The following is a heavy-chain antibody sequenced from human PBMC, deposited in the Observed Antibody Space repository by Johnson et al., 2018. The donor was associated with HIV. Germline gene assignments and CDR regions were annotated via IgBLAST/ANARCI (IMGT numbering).Heavy chain of an antibody. CDR2: IKQDGSEK. J-gene: IGHJ3*02. D-gene: IGHD4-23*01. V-gene: IGHV3-7*01. Sequence: VHLVESGGGLVQPGGSLRLSCAASGFTFSSYWMSWVRQAPWKGLEWVANIKQDGSEKYHVDSVKGRFTISRDNAKNSLYLQMNSLRAEDTAVYYCASYGWGGNDAFDIWGQGTMVTVSS. CDR1: GFTFSSYW. CDR3: ASYGWGGNDAFDI.